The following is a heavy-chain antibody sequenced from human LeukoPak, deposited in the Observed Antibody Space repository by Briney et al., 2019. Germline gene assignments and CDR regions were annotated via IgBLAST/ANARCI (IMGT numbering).Heavy chain of an antibody. CDR3: VRGYDTLTGLNWFDP. V-gene: IGHV1-8*01. CDR1: GYTFSSYD. Sequence: ASVNVSCKASGYTFSSYDINWVRQATGQGLEWMGWINSNTGTTGYPQKFQGRVTMTRNTSISTAYMELSSLRSEDTAVYYCVRGYDTLTGLNWFDPWGQGTLVTVSS. J-gene: IGHJ5*02. D-gene: IGHD3-9*01. CDR2: INSNTGTT.